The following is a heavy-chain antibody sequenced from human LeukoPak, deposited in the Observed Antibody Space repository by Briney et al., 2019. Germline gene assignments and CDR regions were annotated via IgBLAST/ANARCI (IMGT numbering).Heavy chain of an antibody. J-gene: IGHJ4*02. CDR3: ARVEYYDSSGSPVG. CDR2: ISAYNGNT. V-gene: IGHV1-18*01. D-gene: IGHD3-22*01. CDR1: GGTFSSYA. Sequence: GASVKVSCKASGGTFSSYAISWVRQAPGQGLEWMGWISAYNGNTNYAQKLQGRVTMTTDTSTSTAYMELRSLRSDDTAVYYCARVEYYDSSGSPVGWGQGTLVTVSS.